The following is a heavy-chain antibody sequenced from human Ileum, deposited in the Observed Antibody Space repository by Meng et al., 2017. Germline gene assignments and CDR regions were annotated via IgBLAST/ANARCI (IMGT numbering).Heavy chain of an antibody. J-gene: IGHJ4*02. CDR3: ARSPWGMD. CDR1: GITVGSNH. Sequence: GESLKISCAASGITVGSNHMSWVRQAPGRGLEWVSVIYSGGKTSYAESVKGRFTISRDNSKNTLYLQMKRLGTEDTAVYYCARSPWGMDWGQGTLVTVSS. D-gene: IGHD7-27*01. V-gene: IGHV3-66*02. CDR2: IYSGGKT.